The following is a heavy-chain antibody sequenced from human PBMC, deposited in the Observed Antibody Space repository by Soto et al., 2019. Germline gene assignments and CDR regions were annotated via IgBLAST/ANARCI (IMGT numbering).Heavy chain of an antibody. Sequence: QIQLVQSGAEVKKPGASVKVSCKASGYIFTRYGISWVRQAPGQGLEWMGWISAKNGKTNSGQKFQGRVTMTTDTSTSTAYMELRSLRSDDTAVYYCARDVDIGTRPTGDWFDSWGQGTLVTVSS. V-gene: IGHV1-18*01. CDR1: GYIFTRYG. CDR3: ARDVDIGTRPTGDWFDS. CDR2: ISAKNGKT. D-gene: IGHD5-12*01. J-gene: IGHJ5*01.